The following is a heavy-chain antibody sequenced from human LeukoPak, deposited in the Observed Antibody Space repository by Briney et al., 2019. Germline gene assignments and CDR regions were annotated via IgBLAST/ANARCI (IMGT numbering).Heavy chain of an antibody. Sequence: GASVKVSCKASGYTFTSYYMHWVRQAPGQGLEWMGIINPSGGSTSYAQKFQGKATMTRDTSTTTVYMELSSLRSEDTAVYYCARADYDFWSKDGLDYWGQGTLVTVSS. D-gene: IGHD3-3*01. J-gene: IGHJ4*02. CDR2: INPSGGST. CDR3: ARADYDFWSKDGLDY. V-gene: IGHV1-46*01. CDR1: GYTFTSYY.